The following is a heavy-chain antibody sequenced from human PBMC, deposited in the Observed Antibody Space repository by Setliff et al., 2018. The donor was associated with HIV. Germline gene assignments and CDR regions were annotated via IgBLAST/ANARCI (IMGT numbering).Heavy chain of an antibody. D-gene: IGHD3-22*01. J-gene: IGHJ6*03. CDR2: IVVGSGNT. Sequence: SVKVSCKASGYTFTNYYVHWVRQAPGQGLEWMGWIVVGSGNTNYAQKFQERVTITRDMSTSTSYMELTNLRSEDTAVYYCAARPGVDSSGYYDYYYMDVWAKGTTVTVSS. V-gene: IGHV1-58*01. CDR3: AARPGVDSSGYYDYYYMDV. CDR1: GYTFTNYY.